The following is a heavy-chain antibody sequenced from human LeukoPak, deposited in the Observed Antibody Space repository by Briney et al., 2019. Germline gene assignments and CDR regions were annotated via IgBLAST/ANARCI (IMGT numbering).Heavy chain of an antibody. CDR1: GDSISSGRYY. CDR2: IYTSGST. V-gene: IGHV4-61*02. D-gene: IGHD2-15*01. J-gene: IGHJ5*02. CDR3: ARDLGYCSGGSCYLNWFDP. Sequence: PSETLSLICTVSGDSISSGRYYWSWIRQPAGKGLEWIGRIYTSGSTDYNPSLKSRITISVDTSKNHFSLKLSSVTAADTAVYYCARDLGYCSGGSCYLNWFDPWGQGILVTVSS.